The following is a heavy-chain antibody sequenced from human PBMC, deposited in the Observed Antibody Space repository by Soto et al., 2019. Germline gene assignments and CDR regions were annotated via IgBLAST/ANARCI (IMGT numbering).Heavy chain of an antibody. V-gene: IGHV1-3*01. D-gene: IGHD3-10*01. CDR1: GDTFTSYA. Sequence: ASVKVSCKACGDTFTSYAMHWVRQAPGQRLEWMGWINAGSGNTKYSQKFQGRVTITRDTSASTAYMELSSLRSEDTAVYYCARDRKITMVRGVPTLDYWGQGTLVTVSS. CDR3: ARDRKITMVRGVPTLDY. J-gene: IGHJ4*02. CDR2: INAGSGNT.